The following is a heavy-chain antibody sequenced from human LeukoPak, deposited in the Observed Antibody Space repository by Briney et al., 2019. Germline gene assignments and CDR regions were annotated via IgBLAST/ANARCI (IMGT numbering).Heavy chain of an antibody. CDR1: GYAFSSYG. D-gene: IGHD3-10*01. J-gene: IGHJ4*02. V-gene: IGHV1-18*01. Sequence: ASVNVSCKASGYAFSSYGISWVRQAPGQGLEWMGWISAYNGNAMYAQKFQGRVTMTTDTSTSTVTMELRSLRSDDTAVYFCARRYYYGSGSYSDYWGQGTLVTVSS. CDR2: ISAYNGNA. CDR3: ARRYYYGSGSYSDY.